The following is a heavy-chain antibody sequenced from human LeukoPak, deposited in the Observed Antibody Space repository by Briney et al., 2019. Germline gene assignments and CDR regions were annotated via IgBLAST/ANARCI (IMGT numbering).Heavy chain of an antibody. CDR1: GGSISSGTNY. CDR3: ARDNIAPAGRSLDY. D-gene: IGHD6-13*01. J-gene: IGHJ4*02. V-gene: IGHV4-61*02. CDR2: VYTSGST. Sequence: SETLSLTCTVSGGSISSGTNYWSWIRQPAGKGLEWIGRVYTSGSTNYNPSLKSRVTISVDTSKNQFSLKLSSVTAADTAVYYCARDNIAPAGRSLDYWGQGTLVTVSS.